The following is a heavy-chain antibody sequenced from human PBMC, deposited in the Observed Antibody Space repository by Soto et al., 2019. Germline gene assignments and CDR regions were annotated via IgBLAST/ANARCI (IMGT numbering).Heavy chain of an antibody. D-gene: IGHD4-17*01. Sequence: GSLRLSCAASGFTFSNYAMSWVRQAPVKGLEWVSGISGSGVSTYYADSVKGRFTISRDNSKNTLYLQMNSLRAEDTAVYYCARDLICYDSYDYGDYVDYCGQRTPVPVSS. CDR2: ISGSGVST. J-gene: IGHJ4*02. CDR1: GFTFSNYA. CDR3: ARDLICYDSYDYGDYVDY. V-gene: IGHV3-23*01.